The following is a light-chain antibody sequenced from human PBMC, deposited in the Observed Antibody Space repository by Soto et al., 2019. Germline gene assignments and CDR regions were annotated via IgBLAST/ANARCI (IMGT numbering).Light chain of an antibody. CDR3: GTWDSSLSEVV. V-gene: IGLV1-51*01. CDR1: SCNIGNNY. CDR2: DNN. J-gene: IGLJ2*01. Sequence: QSVLTQPPSVSAAPGQKVTISCSGSSCNIGNNYVSWYQQLPGTAPKLLIYDNNKRPSGIPDRFSGSKSGTSATLGITGLQNGDEADYYCGTWDSSLSEVVFGGGTKLTVL.